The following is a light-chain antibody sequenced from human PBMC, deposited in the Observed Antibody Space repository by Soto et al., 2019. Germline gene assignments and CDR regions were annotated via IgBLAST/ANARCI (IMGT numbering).Light chain of an antibody. Sequence: EIVLTQSPGTLSLSPGERATLSCRASQSVSSSYLAWYQQKPGQAPRLLIYGASSRATGIPDRFSGSGSGTDFTLTISRLEPEDFAVHYCQQYASSPLLTFGGGTKVEIK. J-gene: IGKJ4*01. CDR1: QSVSSSY. V-gene: IGKV3-20*01. CDR2: GAS. CDR3: QQYASSPLLT.